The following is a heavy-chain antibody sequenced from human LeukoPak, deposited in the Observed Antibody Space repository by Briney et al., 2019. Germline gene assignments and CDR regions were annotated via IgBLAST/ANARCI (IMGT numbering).Heavy chain of an antibody. V-gene: IGHV3-23*01. CDR1: GFTFSSYG. CDR2: ISGSGGSK. Sequence: GGSLRLSCAASGFTFSSYGMSWVRQAPGKGLEWVSGISGSGGSKYYADCVKGRFTISRDNSKNTLYLQMNSLRAEDTAVYCCAKEWSSHDYWGQGTLVTVSS. CDR3: AKEWSSHDY. D-gene: IGHD6-13*01. J-gene: IGHJ4*02.